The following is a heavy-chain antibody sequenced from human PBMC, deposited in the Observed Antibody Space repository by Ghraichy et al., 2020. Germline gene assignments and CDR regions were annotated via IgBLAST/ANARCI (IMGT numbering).Heavy chain of an antibody. V-gene: IGHV4-39*01. J-gene: IGHJ5*02. CDR2: IHYSGTI. D-gene: IGHD3-16*01. CDR3: ARHISRIGGWFDP. CDR1: GGSISSSSHY. Sequence: ESLNISCTVSGGSISSSSHYWGWIRQPPGKGLEWIGSIHYSGTIFYTPSLNSRVSISVDTSKNEFSMKLSSVTAADTALYYCARHISRIGGWFDPWGQGTLVTVSS.